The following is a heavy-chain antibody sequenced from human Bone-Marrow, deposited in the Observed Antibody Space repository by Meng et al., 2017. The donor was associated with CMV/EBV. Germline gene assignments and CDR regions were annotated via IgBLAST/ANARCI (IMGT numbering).Heavy chain of an antibody. J-gene: IGHJ6*02. CDR2: IYYSGST. V-gene: IGHV4-59*01. Sequence: GSLRLSCTVSGGSISSYYWSWIRQPPGKGLEWVGYIYYSGSTNYNPSLKSRLTIPVDTSKNQSSLKLSAVTAAETAVYSCARGQIPYHFHAMDVWGQGTTVTVSS. CDR3: ARGQIPYHFHAMDV. CDR1: GGSISSYY.